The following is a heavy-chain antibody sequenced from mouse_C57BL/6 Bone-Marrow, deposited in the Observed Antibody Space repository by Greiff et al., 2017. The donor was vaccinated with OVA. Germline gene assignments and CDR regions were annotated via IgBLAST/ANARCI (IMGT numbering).Heavy chain of an antibody. Sequence: QVQLQQPGAELVKPGASVQMSCKASGYTFTSYWITWVKQRPGQGLEWIGDIYPGSGSTNYNEKFKSKATLTVDTSSSTAYMQLSSLTSEDSAVYYCARRYYGSSWYIDVWGTGTTVTVSS. CDR1: GYTFTSYW. CDR2: IYPGSGST. D-gene: IGHD1-1*01. J-gene: IGHJ1*03. V-gene: IGHV1-55*01. CDR3: ARRYYGSSWYIDV.